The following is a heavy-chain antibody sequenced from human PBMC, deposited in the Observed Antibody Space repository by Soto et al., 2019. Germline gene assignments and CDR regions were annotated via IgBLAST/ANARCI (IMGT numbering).Heavy chain of an antibody. V-gene: IGHV1-69*01. Sequence: QVQLVQSGAEVKKPGSSVKVSCKASGGTFSSYAISWVRQAPGQGLEWMGGFNPIFETANYAQKFQGRVTITADESTNTAYMELSSLRSEDTAGYYWTRGITLIRGVIPPGYYYGMDVWGQGTTVAVSS. CDR2: FNPIFETA. CDR3: TRGITLIRGVIPPGYYYGMDV. D-gene: IGHD3-10*01. CDR1: GGTFSSYA. J-gene: IGHJ6*02.